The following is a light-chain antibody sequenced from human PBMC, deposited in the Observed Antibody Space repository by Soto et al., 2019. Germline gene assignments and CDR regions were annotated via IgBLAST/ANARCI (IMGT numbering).Light chain of an antibody. CDR3: QQYSASPRT. CDR2: SAS. Sequence: PGDTATLSCSASQTVSGNYLAWYHQKPGQAPRLLIHSASSRATGIPDRFSASGTGTDFTLTISRLEPEDFAVYYCQQYSASPRTFGQGTKVDIK. CDR1: QTVSGNY. J-gene: IGKJ1*01. V-gene: IGKV3-20*01.